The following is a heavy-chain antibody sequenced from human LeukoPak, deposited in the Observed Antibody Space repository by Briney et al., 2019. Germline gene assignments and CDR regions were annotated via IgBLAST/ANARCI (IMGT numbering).Heavy chain of an antibody. CDR3: ARGYYYDSSGSQEYYYGMDV. V-gene: IGHV1-18*04. CDR1: GYTFTNYA. Sequence: ASVKVSCKTSGYTFTNYAFSWVRQAPGQGLEWMGWISSYNGNTNYAKRFQGRVTMTTDISTSTAYMELRSLRSDDTAVYYCARGYYYDSSGSQEYYYGMDVWGQGTTVTVSS. CDR2: ISSYNGNT. D-gene: IGHD3-22*01. J-gene: IGHJ6*02.